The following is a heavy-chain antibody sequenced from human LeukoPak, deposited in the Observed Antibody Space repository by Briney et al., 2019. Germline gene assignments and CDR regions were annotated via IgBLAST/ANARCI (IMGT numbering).Heavy chain of an antibody. CDR2: IYYSGRT. Sequence: SETLSLTCTVSGGSISSSSYYWGWIRQPPGKGLEWIGSIYYSGRTYYNPSLKSRVTISVDTSKNQFSLKLSSVTAADTAVYYCARHRSYYDFWSGQSFDYWGQGTLVTVSS. J-gene: IGHJ4*02. CDR3: ARHRSYYDFWSGQSFDY. CDR1: GGSISSSSYY. D-gene: IGHD3-3*01. V-gene: IGHV4-39*01.